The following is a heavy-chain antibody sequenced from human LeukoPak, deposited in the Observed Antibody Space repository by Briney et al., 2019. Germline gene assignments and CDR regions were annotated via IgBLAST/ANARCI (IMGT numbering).Heavy chain of an antibody. V-gene: IGHV3-23*01. CDR3: AKQLGYCSDGSCYFPY. J-gene: IGHJ4*02. Sequence: GSLRLSCAASGFTFSSSAMSWVRQAPGKGLEWVSAISNNGGYAYYADSVQGRFTISRDNSKSTLCLQMNSLRAEDTAVYYCAKQLGYCSDGSCYFPYWGQGTLVTVSS. CDR1: GFTFSSSA. CDR2: ISNNGGYA. D-gene: IGHD2-15*01.